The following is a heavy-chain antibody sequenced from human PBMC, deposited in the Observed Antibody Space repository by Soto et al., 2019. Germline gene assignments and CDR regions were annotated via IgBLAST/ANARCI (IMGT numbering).Heavy chain of an antibody. V-gene: IGHV4-59*01. Sequence: QVQLQESGPGLVKPSETLSLTCTVSGGSIDYYHWTWIRQSPGKRLEWLASISDSGTTTYNPSLRSRVSISVATSKNQFSLKLNSVTAADTAVYYCARDSTAWFPYYDIDVWGQGTTVTVSS. CDR1: GGSIDYYH. CDR3: ARDSTAWFPYYDIDV. D-gene: IGHD2-2*01. CDR2: ISDSGTT. J-gene: IGHJ6*02.